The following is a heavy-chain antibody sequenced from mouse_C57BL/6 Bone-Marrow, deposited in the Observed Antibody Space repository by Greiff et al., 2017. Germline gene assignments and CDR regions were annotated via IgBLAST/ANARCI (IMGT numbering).Heavy chain of an antibody. Sequence: EVQLKESGGGLVQPGGSMKLSCVASGFTFSNYWMNWVRQSPEKGLEWVAQIRLKSDNYATHYAESVKGRFTISRDDSKSSVYLQMNNLRAEDTGIYYCTGASYYYAMDYWGQGTSVTVSS. CDR3: TGASYYYAMDY. CDR1: GFTFSNYW. V-gene: IGHV6-3*01. J-gene: IGHJ4*01. CDR2: IRLKSDNYAT.